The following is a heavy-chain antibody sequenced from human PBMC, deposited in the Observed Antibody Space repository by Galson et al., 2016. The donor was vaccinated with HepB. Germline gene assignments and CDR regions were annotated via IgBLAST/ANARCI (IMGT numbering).Heavy chain of an antibody. J-gene: IGHJ4*02. V-gene: IGHV6-1*01. CDR1: GDSVSSNSAA. CDR2: TXYRSTWYN. D-gene: IGHD2-21*01. Sequence: CAISGDSVSSNSAAWNWIRRSPSRGLEWLGRTXYRSTWYNDYAVSVKSRITINPDPSKNQFSLHLNSVTPENTAVYFCARDSEVVNLFDYCGQGTLVTVSS. CDR3: ARDSEVVNLFDY.